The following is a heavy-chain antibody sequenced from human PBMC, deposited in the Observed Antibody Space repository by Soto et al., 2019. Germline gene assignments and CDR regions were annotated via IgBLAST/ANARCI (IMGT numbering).Heavy chain of an antibody. Sequence: GESLKISFNGFGYSLNSYWIGWVRQMPGKGLEWMGIIYPVDSDTRYSPSFQGQVTISADKSISTAYLQWSSLKASDTAMYYCARQTGYSSGWSDAFDIWGQGTMVTVSS. CDR1: GYSLNSYW. V-gene: IGHV5-51*01. CDR3: ARQTGYSSGWSDAFDI. D-gene: IGHD6-19*01. J-gene: IGHJ3*02. CDR2: IYPVDSDT.